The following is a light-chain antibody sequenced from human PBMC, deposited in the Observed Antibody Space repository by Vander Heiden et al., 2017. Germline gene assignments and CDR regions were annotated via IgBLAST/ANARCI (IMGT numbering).Light chain of an antibody. Sequence: EIVLIQSPATLSLSPGERATLSCRASQSVSSYLHWYQQKPGQAPRLLIYDAANRAPGIPDRFSCSGSGTDFTRTISSLEPEDFAVYYCQQRTNLITFGGGTKVEIK. J-gene: IGKJ4*01. V-gene: IGKV3-11*01. CDR2: DAA. CDR1: QSVSSY. CDR3: QQRTNLIT.